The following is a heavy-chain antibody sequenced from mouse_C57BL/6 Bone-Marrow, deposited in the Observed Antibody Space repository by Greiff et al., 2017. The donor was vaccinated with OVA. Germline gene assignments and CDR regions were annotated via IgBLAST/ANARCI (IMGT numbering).Heavy chain of an antibody. CDR3: ARSYNRPGY. J-gene: IGHJ2*01. CDR2: INPYNGGT. D-gene: IGHD1-3*01. CDR1: GYTFTDYY. V-gene: IGHV1-19*01. Sequence: VQLQQSGPVLVKPGASVKMSCKASGYTFTDYYMNWVKQSHGKSLEWIGVINPYNGGTSYNQKFKGKATLTVDKSSSTAYMELNSLTSKDSAVYYCARSYNRPGYWGQGTTLTVSS.